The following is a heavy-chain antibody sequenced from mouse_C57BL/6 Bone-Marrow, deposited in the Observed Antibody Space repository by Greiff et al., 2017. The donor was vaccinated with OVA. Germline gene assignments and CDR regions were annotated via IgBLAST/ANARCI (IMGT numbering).Heavy chain of an antibody. J-gene: IGHJ3*01. Sequence: QVQLKQSGAELARPGASVKLSCKASGYTFTSYGISWVKQRTGQGLEWIGEIYPRSGNTYYNEKFKGKATLPADKSSSTAYMELRSLTSEDSAVYFCAREAFITTVVGAYWGQVTLVTVSA. CDR2: IYPRSGNT. D-gene: IGHD1-1*01. V-gene: IGHV1-81*01. CDR3: AREAFITTVVGAY. CDR1: GYTFTSYG.